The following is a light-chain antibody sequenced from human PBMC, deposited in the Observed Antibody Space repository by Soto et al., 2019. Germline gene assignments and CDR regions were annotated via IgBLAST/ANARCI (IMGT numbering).Light chain of an antibody. CDR3: CSYAGSYTFDV. V-gene: IGLV2-11*01. CDR1: SSDVGGYNY. CDR2: DVS. Sequence: QSALTQPRSVSGSPGQSVTISCTGTSSDVGGYNYVSWYQQHPGKAPKLMIYDVSKRLSGVPDRLSGSKSGNTASLTISGLQAEDEADYYCCSYAGSYTFDVLGTGTKV. J-gene: IGLJ1*01.